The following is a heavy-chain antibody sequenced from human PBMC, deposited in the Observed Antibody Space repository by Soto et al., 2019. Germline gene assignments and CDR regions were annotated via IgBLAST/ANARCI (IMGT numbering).Heavy chain of an antibody. CDR2: IYYSGST. CDR1: GGSISNYY. J-gene: IGHJ5*02. CDR3: ARLPWADYGGIFDP. Sequence: SETLSLTCTVSGGSISNYYWSWIRHPPGKKLEWIGYIYYSGSTNYNPSLKSRVAISVDTSKNQFSLKLYSVTTADTAMYYCARLPWADYGGIFDPWGQGTLVTVSS. V-gene: IGHV4-59*01. D-gene: IGHD4-17*01.